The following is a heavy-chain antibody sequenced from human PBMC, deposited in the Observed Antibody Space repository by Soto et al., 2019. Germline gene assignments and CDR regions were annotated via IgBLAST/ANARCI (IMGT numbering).Heavy chain of an antibody. CDR1: GGSFSGYY. CDR3: ARVGGDYVHWFDP. D-gene: IGHD4-17*01. V-gene: IGHV4-34*01. Sequence: QVQLQQWGAGLLKPSETLSLTCAVYGGSFSGYYWSWIRQPPGKGLEWIGEINHSGSTNYNPSLKSRVGRGGDTSKNQFSLKLSSVTAADTAVYYCARVGGDYVHWFDPWGQGTLVTVSS. CDR2: INHSGST. J-gene: IGHJ5*02.